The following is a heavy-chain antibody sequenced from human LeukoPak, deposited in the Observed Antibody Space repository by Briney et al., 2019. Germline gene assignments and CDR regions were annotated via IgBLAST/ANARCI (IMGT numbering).Heavy chain of an antibody. CDR2: INPNSGGT. V-gene: IGHV1-2*02. J-gene: IGHJ6*03. CDR1: GYTFTGYY. Sequence: ASVKVSCKASGYTFTGYYMHWVRQAPGQGLEWMGWINPNSGGTNYAQKFQGRDTMTRDTSISTAYMELSRLRSDDTAVYYCARDFWASGYDLSHYMDVWGKGTTVTVSS. CDR3: ARDFWASGYDLSHYMDV. D-gene: IGHD5-12*01.